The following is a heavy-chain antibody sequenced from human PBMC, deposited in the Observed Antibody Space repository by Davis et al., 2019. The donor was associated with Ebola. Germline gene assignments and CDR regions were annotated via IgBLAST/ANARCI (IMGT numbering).Heavy chain of an antibody. CDR3: TTGRSGYYPPDY. Sequence: PGGSLRLSCAASGFTFSNAWMSWVRQAPGKGLEWVGRIKSKTDGGTTDYAAPVKGRFTISRDDSKNTLYLQMNSLKTEDTAVYYCTTGRSGYYPPDYWGQGTLVTVSS. D-gene: IGHD3-3*01. CDR1: GFTFSNAW. CDR2: IKSKTDGGTT. V-gene: IGHV3-15*01. J-gene: IGHJ4*02.